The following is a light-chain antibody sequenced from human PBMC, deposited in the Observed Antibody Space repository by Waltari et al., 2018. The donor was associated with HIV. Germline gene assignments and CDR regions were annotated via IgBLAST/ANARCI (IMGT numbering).Light chain of an antibody. Sequence: QTVVTQEPSLSVSPGGTVTLTCGLSSGSVSTRYYPSWYQQTPGQAPPTLIYNTNLRSSGVSDRFSGSSLGNKAALTITGTQADDECDYYCVLYMGSGIWVFGGGTKLTVL. J-gene: IGLJ3*02. CDR2: NTN. CDR3: VLYMGSGIWV. V-gene: IGLV8-61*01. CDR1: SGSVSTRYY.